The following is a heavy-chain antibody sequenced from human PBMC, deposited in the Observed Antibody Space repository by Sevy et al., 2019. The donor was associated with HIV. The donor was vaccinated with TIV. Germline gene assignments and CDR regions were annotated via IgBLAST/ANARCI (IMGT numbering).Heavy chain of an antibody. Sequence: ASVKVSCRTSGYTFTTYDINWVRQATGQGLEWMGWMNPSRGNTGSAQKFQGRLTMTRDTSTSTAYMELSSLEFQDTAVYYCARRRGFGELLGLGYWGQGTLVTVSS. CDR1: GYTFTTYD. CDR2: MNPSRGNT. D-gene: IGHD3-10*01. J-gene: IGHJ4*02. CDR3: ARRRGFGELLGLGY. V-gene: IGHV1-8*01.